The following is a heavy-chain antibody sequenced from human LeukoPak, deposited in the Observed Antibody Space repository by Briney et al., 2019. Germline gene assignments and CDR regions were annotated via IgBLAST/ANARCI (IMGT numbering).Heavy chain of an antibody. D-gene: IGHD6-13*01. Sequence: GGSLRLSCAASGFTFSSYAMSWVRQAPGKGLEWVSAISGSGGSTYYADPVKGRFTISRDNSKNTLYLQMNSLRAEDTAVYYCAKDQSSSWFEYFQHWGQGTLVTVSS. V-gene: IGHV3-23*01. CDR2: ISGSGGST. CDR3: AKDQSSSWFEYFQH. CDR1: GFTFSSYA. J-gene: IGHJ1*01.